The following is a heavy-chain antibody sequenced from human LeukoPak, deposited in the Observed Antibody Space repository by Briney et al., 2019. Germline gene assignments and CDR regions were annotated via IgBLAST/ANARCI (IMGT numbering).Heavy chain of an antibody. V-gene: IGHV1-18*01. D-gene: IGHD4-17*01. CDR3: ATYDYGDYDGY. Sequence: ASVKVSCKASRYTFTSYGISWVRQAPGQGRDWMGWIRAYNGNTNYAQKLQGRVTMTTDTSTSTAYMELRSLRSDDTAVYYCATYDYGDYDGYWGQGTLVTVSS. J-gene: IGHJ4*02. CDR1: RYTFTSYG. CDR2: IRAYNGNT.